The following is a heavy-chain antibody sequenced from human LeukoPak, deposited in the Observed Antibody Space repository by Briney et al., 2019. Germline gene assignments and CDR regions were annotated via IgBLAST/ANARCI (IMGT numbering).Heavy chain of an antibody. V-gene: IGHV3-30-3*01. CDR1: GFTFSSYA. CDR2: ISYDGSNK. CDR3: ARDPAYGSGTHEYFDY. D-gene: IGHD3-10*01. J-gene: IGHJ4*02. Sequence: GGSLRLSCAASGFTFSSYAMHWVRQAPGKGLEWVAVISYDGSNKYYADSVKGRFTISRDNAKNSLYLQMNSLRDEDTAVYYCARDPAYGSGTHEYFDYWGQGTLVTVSS.